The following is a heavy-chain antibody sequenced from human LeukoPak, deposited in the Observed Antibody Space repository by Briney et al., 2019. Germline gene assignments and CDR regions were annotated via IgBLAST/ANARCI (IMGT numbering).Heavy chain of an antibody. V-gene: IGHV3-30-3*01. D-gene: IGHD3-22*01. CDR2: IPSDVSNG. CDR1: GFTFNDYA. J-gene: IGHJ4*02. Sequence: GGSLRLSCAASGFTFNDYAMHWVRQAPGKGLEWVAVIPSDVSNGYYADSMRGRFTISRDNSKSTLYLQMDSLRTEDTAVCYCVKESTKEYSSSFDYWGQGTLVTVSS. CDR3: VKESTKEYSSSFDY.